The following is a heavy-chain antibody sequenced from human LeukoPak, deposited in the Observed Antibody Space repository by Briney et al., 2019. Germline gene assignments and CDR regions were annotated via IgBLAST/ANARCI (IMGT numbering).Heavy chain of an antibody. CDR3: ARDRGLYSSSWYEF. CDR2: ISAYNGNT. CDR1: GYTFTSYG. J-gene: IGHJ5*01. V-gene: IGHV1-18*01. D-gene: IGHD6-13*01. Sequence: ASVKVSCKASGYTFTSYGISWVRQAPGQGLEWMGWISAYNGNTNYAQKLQGRVTMTTDTSTSTAYMELRSLRSDDTAVYYCARDRGLYSSSWYEFWGQGTLVTVSS.